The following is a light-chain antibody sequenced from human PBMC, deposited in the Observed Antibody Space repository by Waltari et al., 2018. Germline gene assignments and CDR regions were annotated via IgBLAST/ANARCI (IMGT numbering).Light chain of an antibody. CDR1: SSNIGNNL. V-gene: IGLV1-51*02. Sequence: QSVLTQPPSVSAAPAQRFTISCSGSSSNIGNNLVSWYQQFPGTVPKLLIDENDQRPSGIPDRFSGSKSGTSATLTITGLQTGDEAEYYCGTWDGSLSAWLFGGGTKLTVL. CDR3: GTWDGSLSAWL. J-gene: IGLJ2*01. CDR2: END.